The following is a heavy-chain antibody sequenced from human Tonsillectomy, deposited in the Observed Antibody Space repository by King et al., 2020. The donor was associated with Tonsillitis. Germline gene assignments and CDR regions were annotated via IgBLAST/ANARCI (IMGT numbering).Heavy chain of an antibody. CDR3: AREMRGNGWDMDA. Sequence: QLVQSGAEVKKPGSSVKVSCKASGGTFSSYSISWVRQAPGQGLEWMGGIIPFFATANYAQKFQGRVTITADESTSTAYMELTSLRSDATAVYYCAREMRGNGWDMDASGPGPSLTLS. J-gene: IGHJ6*02. CDR2: IIPFFATA. CDR1: GGTFSSYS. D-gene: IGHD6-19*01. V-gene: IGHV1-69*01.